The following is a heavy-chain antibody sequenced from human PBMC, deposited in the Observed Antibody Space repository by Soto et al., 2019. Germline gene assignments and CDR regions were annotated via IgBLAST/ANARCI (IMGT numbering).Heavy chain of an antibody. CDR1: GASITYGAYS. CDR3: ARGGGFDSFVY. CDR2: INHLETT. V-gene: IGHV4-30-2*01. J-gene: IGHJ4*02. D-gene: IGHD3-10*01. Sequence: QLQLHMSGSGLVKPSQTLSLTCTVSGASITYGAYSWSWIRQTPGKGLEWIGYINHLETTFYNPSFESRLTLSIDRTKNHFSLSLKSMSAADRALYFCARGGGFDSFVYWVQGILVTVSS.